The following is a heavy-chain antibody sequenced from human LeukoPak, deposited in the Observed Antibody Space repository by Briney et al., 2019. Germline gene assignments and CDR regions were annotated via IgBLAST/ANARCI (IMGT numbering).Heavy chain of an antibody. CDR2: IYTSGST. J-gene: IGHJ3*02. Sequence: SETLSLTCIVSGGSISSYYWSWIRQPAGKGLEWIGRIYTSGSTNYNPSLKSRVTMSVDTSKNQFSLKLSSVTAADTAVHYCARDLPLVGATHDAFDIWGQGTMVSVSS. V-gene: IGHV4-4*07. D-gene: IGHD1-26*01. CDR1: GGSISSYY. CDR3: ARDLPLVGATHDAFDI.